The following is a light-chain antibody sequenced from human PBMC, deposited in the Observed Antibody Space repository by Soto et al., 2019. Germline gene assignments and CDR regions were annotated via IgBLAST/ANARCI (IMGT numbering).Light chain of an antibody. J-gene: IGKJ4*01. CDR2: TLS. CDR3: MQRIKFHSIT. Sequence: DIVMTQTPLSLPVTPGEPASISCRSSQSLLDSDDGNTYLDWYLQKPGQSPQLLIYTLSYLASGVPDRFSGSGSGTDFTLKISRVEAEYVEVYYCMQRIKFHSITFNGGTKVEIK. CDR1: QSLLDSDDGNTY. V-gene: IGKV2-40*01.